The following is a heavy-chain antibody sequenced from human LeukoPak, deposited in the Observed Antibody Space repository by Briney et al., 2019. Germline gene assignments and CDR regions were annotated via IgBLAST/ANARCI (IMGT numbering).Heavy chain of an antibody. Sequence: GGSLRLSCAASGFTFSTYGMHWVRQAPGKGLQWVAVISYDGNNQYYADSVKGRLTISRDNSKNTLYLEMNSLRAEDTAIYYCAKDSGSGSYASYYFHHWGQGTLVTVSP. J-gene: IGHJ4*02. CDR2: ISYDGNNQ. D-gene: IGHD3-10*01. CDR1: GFTFSTYG. V-gene: IGHV3-30*18. CDR3: AKDSGSGSYASYYFHH.